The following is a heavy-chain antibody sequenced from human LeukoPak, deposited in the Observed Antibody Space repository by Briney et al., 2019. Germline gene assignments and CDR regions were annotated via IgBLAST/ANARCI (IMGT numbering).Heavy chain of an antibody. D-gene: IGHD3-9*01. CDR3: ARVGQPKGPVLRYFDSPSNWFDP. Sequence: PSETLSLTCAVYGGSFSGYYWSWIRQPPGKGLEWIGEINHSGSTNYNPSLKSRVTISVDTSKNQFSLKLSSVTAADTAVYYCARVGQPKGPVLRYFDSPSNWFDPWGQGTLVTVSS. J-gene: IGHJ5*02. CDR2: INHSGST. CDR1: GGSFSGYY. V-gene: IGHV4-34*01.